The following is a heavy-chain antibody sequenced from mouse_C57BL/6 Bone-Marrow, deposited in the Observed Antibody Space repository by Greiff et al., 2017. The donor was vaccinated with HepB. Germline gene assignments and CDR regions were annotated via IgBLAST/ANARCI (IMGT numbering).Heavy chain of an antibody. J-gene: IGHJ4*01. CDR2: ISSGSSTI. CDR1: GFTFSDYG. CDR3: AREGDYGAMDY. V-gene: IGHV5-17*01. Sequence: EVKLQESGGGLVKPGGSLKLSCAASGFTFSDYGMHWVRQAPEKGLEWVAYISSGSSTIYYADTVKGRFTISRDNAKNTLFLQMTSLRSEDTAMYYCAREGDYGAMDYWGQGTSVTVSS.